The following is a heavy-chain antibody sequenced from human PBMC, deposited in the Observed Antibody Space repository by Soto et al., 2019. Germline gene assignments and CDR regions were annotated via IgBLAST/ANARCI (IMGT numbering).Heavy chain of an antibody. V-gene: IGHV3-21*02. J-gene: IGHJ4*02. D-gene: IGHD2-21*02. CDR2: ISSTSFYM. CDR1: GFPFSPYS. Sequence: DVQLVEAGGGLVRPGGSLRLSCAASGFPFSPYSMNWVRQAPGKGLEWVSSISSTSFYMSYADSVKGRFTISRDDAKNSLSLQMHSLRAEDTAVYYWARDKGDCFYYWGQGTPVIVSS. CDR3: ARDKGDCFYY.